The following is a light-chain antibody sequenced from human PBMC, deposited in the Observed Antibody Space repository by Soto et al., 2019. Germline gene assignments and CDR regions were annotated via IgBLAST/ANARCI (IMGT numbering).Light chain of an antibody. J-gene: IGKJ4*01. Sequence: DLQMTQSPSSVSASVGDRVIITCRASQDITNWLAWYQQKPGKAPKVLIYAASSLESGVPSRFSGGGSGTEYTLTISSLQPEDFATYHCQQAKTFPLTFGGGTKVENK. CDR2: AAS. CDR3: QQAKTFPLT. CDR1: QDITNW. V-gene: IGKV1D-12*01.